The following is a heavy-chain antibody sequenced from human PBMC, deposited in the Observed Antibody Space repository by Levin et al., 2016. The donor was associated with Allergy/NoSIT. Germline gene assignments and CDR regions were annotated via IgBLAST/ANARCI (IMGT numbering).Heavy chain of an antibody. CDR2: ISWNSGSI. CDR3: ARTYYGSGSPFDD. D-gene: IGHD3-10*01. J-gene: IGHJ4*02. Sequence: VRQAPGKGLEWVSGISWNSGSIGYADSVKGRFTISRDNAKNSLYLQMNSLRAEDTALYYCARTYYGSGSPFDDWGQGTLVTVSS. V-gene: IGHV3-9*01.